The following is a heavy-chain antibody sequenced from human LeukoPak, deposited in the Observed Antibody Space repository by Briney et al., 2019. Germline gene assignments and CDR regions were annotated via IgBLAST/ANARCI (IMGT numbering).Heavy chain of an antibody. D-gene: IGHD3-22*01. V-gene: IGHV4-59*11. CDR3: ATFYYDSSGCRD. CDR2: INYSGST. Sequence: PSETLSLTCTVSGGSISSHSWSWIRQPPGKGLEWIGYINYSGSTNYNHSLKSRVTISIDMAKNQVSLKLSSVTAADTAVYYCATFYYDSSGCRDWGQGTLVTVSS. CDR1: GGSISSHS. J-gene: IGHJ4*02.